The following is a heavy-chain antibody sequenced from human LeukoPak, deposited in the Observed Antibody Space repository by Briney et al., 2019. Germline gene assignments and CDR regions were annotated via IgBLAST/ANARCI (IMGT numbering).Heavy chain of an antibody. V-gene: IGHV4-59*01. Sequence: SETLSLTCTVSGGSISSYYRSWIRQPPGKGLEWIGYIYYSGSTNYNPSLKSRVAISVDTSKNQFSLKLSSVTAADTAVYYCARDVGYGYFQHWGQGTLVTVSS. CDR3: ARDVGYGYFQH. CDR2: IYYSGST. CDR1: GGSISSYY. J-gene: IGHJ1*01. D-gene: IGHD2-8*02.